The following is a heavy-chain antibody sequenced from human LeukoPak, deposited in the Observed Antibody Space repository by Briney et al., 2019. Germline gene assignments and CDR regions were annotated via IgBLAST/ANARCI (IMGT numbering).Heavy chain of an antibody. CDR2: IKQDGSEK. J-gene: IGHJ6*02. V-gene: IGHV3-7*03. Sequence: PGGSLRLSCAASGFTFSSYWMSWVRQAPGKGLEWVANIKQDGSEKYYVDSVKGRFTISRDNAKNSLYLQMNSLRSEDTAVYYCAREKTTVTTYYYGMDVWGQGTTVTVSS. CDR3: AREKTTVTTYYYGMDV. CDR1: GFTFSSYW. D-gene: IGHD4-11*01.